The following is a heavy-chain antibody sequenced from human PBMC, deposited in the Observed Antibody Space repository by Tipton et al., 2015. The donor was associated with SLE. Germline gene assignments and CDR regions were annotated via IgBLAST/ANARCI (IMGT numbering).Heavy chain of an antibody. CDR2: VSSLVHT. V-gene: IGHV4-59*11. J-gene: IGHJ4*02. Sequence: TLSLTCIVSAGYINGPFWSWIRQSPGGKLEWIGYVSSLVHTNYNPSLESRVSIFLDTSRSQFSLTLKSVTAADTAVYYCARASWDHRGSGSFSDYWGQGKLVTVSS. CDR1: AGYINGPF. D-gene: IGHD3-10*01. CDR3: ARASWDHRGSGSFSDY.